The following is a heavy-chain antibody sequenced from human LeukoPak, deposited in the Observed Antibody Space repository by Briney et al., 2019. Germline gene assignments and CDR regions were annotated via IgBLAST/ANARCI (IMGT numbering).Heavy chain of an antibody. V-gene: IGHV3-73*01. J-gene: IGHJ3*02. D-gene: IGHD3-10*01. CDR3: TGHYGSDDAFDI. CDR2: IRSKANSYAT. CDR1: GFTFSGSA. Sequence: GGSLRLSCAASGFTFSGSAMHWVRQASGKGLEWVGRIRSKANSYATAYAASVKGRFTISRDDSKNTAYLQMNSLKTEDTAVYYCTGHYGSDDAFDIWGQGTMVTVSS.